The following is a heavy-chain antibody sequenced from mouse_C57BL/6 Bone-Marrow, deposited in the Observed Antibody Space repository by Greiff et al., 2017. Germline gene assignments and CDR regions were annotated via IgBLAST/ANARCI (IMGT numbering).Heavy chain of an antibody. J-gene: IGHJ2*01. V-gene: IGHV1-59*01. CDR2: IDPSDSYT. CDR3: ARGLFDD. CDR1: GYTFTSYW. D-gene: IGHD3-3*01. Sequence: QVQLQQPGAELVRPGTSVKLSCKASGYTFTSYWMHWVKQRPGQGLEWIGVIDPSDSYTNYNQKFKGKATLTVDTSSSTAYMQLSSLTSEDSAVYYCARGLFDDWGQGTTLTVSS.